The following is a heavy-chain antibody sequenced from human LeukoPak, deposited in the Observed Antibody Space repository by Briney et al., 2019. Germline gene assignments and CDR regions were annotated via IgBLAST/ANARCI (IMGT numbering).Heavy chain of an antibody. CDR3: ASQHNYDFWSGYFSFPPGTPHTDY. CDR2: ISSSSSYI. J-gene: IGHJ4*02. V-gene: IGHV3-21*01. CDR1: GFTFSSYS. D-gene: IGHD3-3*01. Sequence: PGGSLRLSCAASGFTFSSYSMNLVRQAPGKGLEWVSSISSSSSYIYYADSVKGRFTISRDNAKNSLYLQMNSLRAEDTAVYYCASQHNYDFWSGYFSFPPGTPHTDYWGQGTLVTVSS.